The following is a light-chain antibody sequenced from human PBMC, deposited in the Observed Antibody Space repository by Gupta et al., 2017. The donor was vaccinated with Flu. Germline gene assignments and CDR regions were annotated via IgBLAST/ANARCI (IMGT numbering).Light chain of an antibody. CDR3: QHRNS. J-gene: IGKJ5*01. CDR1: QSAGSY. Sequence: EIVLTQSPGTLSLSPGERATLSCRASQSAGSYLAWSQQRPGQAPRLLLFDASTRATAIPARFSGSGSGPDFTLTFSSLEPEDFAIYFCQHRNSFGQGTRLEIK. CDR2: DAS. V-gene: IGKV3-11*01.